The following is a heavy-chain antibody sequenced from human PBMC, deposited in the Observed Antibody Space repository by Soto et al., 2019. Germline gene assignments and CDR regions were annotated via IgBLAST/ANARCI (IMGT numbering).Heavy chain of an antibody. J-gene: IGHJ4*02. CDR3: ARDGDSISDERERYYDYIWGSYRHVFFDY. CDR2: ISSSSSTI. CDR1: GFTFSSYS. V-gene: IGHV3-48*01. D-gene: IGHD3-16*02. Sequence: EVQLVESGGGLVQPGGSLRLSCAASGFTFSSYSMNWVRQAPGKGLEWVSYISSSSSTIYYADSVKGRFTISRDNAKNSLYLQMNSLRAEDTAVYYCARDGDSISDERERYYDYIWGSYRHVFFDYWGQGTLVTVSS.